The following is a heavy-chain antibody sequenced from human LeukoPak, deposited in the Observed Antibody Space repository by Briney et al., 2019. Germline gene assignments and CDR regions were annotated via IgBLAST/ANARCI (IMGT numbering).Heavy chain of an antibody. D-gene: IGHD3-9*01. V-gene: IGHV3-48*01. CDR2: IGSSDSTI. J-gene: IGHJ4*02. CDR3: ARGQFLTAPFDY. Sequence: GGSLRLSCAASGFTFSTYSMNWVRQAPGKGLEWVSYIGSSDSTIYYADSVKGRFTISRDNAKNSLYLQMNSLRAEDTAVYYCARGQFLTAPFDYWGQGTLVTVSS. CDR1: GFTFSTYS.